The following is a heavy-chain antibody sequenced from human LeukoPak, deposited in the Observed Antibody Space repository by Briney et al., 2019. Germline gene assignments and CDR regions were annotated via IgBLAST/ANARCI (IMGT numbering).Heavy chain of an antibody. CDR3: ARPDTVTPNYFDY. CDR2: IYPGDSDT. CDR1: GYSFTSYW. J-gene: IGHJ4*02. D-gene: IGHD4-17*01. Sequence: GESLKISCKGSGYSFTSYWIGWVRQMPGKGLEWMGIIYPGDSDTRYRPSFQGQVTIPADKSISTAYLQWSSLKASDTAMYYCARPDTVTPNYFDYWGQGTLVTVSS. V-gene: IGHV5-51*01.